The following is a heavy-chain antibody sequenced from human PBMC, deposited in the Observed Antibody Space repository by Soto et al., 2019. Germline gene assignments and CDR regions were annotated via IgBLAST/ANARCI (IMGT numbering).Heavy chain of an antibody. CDR3: AREVRYCSGGSSYSDC. V-gene: IGHV1-69*12. CDR2: IIPIFGTA. CDR1: GGTFSSYA. D-gene: IGHD2-15*01. J-gene: IGHJ4*02. Sequence: QVQLVQSGAEVKKPGSSLKVSCKASGGTFSSYAISWVRQAPGQGLEWMGGIIPIFGTANYAQKFQGRVTISADESTSRAHMELSSLRSEVTAVYYCAREVRYCSGGSSYSDCWGQGTLVTVSS.